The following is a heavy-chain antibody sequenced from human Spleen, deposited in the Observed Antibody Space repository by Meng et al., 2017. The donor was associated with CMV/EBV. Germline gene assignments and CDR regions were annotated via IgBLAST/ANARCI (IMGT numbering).Heavy chain of an antibody. J-gene: IGHJ4*02. Sequence: AVYGGSFSGYYWSWIRQSPGKGLEWIGKINHGGSTFYNPSLKSRVTISLDMSKNQFSLRLTSVTAADTAVYYCARDSSGWYDGFFDSWGQGTLVTVSS. CDR2: INHGGST. CDR1: GGSFSGYY. V-gene: IGHV4-34*01. D-gene: IGHD6-19*01. CDR3: ARDSSGWYDGFFDS.